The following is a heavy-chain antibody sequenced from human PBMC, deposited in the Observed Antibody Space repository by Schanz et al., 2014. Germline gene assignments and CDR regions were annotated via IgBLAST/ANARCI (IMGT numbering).Heavy chain of an antibody. D-gene: IGHD2-8*02. J-gene: IGHJ4*02. CDR3: ARGTGAFDS. CDR1: GFIFNDYY. Sequence: QVQLVESGGGLVKPGGSLRLSCAASGFIFNDYYMNWIRQAPGKGLEWVSVISGSGGGANYAESVKGRFTISLDDSENALYLQMNNLRVDDTAVYYCARGTGAFDSWGQGTLVTVSS. V-gene: IGHV3-11*05. CDR2: ISGSGGGA.